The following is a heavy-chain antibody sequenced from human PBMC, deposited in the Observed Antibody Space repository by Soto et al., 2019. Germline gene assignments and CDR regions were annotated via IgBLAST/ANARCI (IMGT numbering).Heavy chain of an antibody. CDR2: INGDGTTT. J-gene: IGHJ4*02. Sequence: VQLVESGGGLVQPGGSLRLSCAASGFTFSSHWMHWVRQAAGEGLVWVSRINGDGTTTSYADSVKGRFTISRDNAKNTLYLQMNRLRADDTAMYYCARHSYTSGWDYFDYWGQGTLATVSS. D-gene: IGHD6-19*01. CDR1: GFTFSSHW. V-gene: IGHV3-74*01. CDR3: ARHSYTSGWDYFDY.